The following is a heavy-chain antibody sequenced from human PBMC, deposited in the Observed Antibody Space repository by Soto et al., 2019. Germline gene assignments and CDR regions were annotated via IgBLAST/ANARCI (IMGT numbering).Heavy chain of an antibody. CDR2: ISGSGGST. Sequence: GGSLRLSCAASGFTFSSYAMSWVRQAPGKGLEWVSAISGSGGSTYYADSVKGRFTISRDNSKNTLYLQMNSLRAEDTAVYYCAKDLKGGPAATLGYFQHWGQGTLVTVSS. V-gene: IGHV3-23*01. D-gene: IGHD2-2*01. J-gene: IGHJ1*01. CDR1: GFTFSSYA. CDR3: AKDLKGGPAATLGYFQH.